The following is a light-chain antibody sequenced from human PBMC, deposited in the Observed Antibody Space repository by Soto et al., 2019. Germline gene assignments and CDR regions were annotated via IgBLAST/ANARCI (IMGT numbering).Light chain of an antibody. CDR1: SSDVGGYNY. CDR2: DVT. J-gene: IGLJ1*01. V-gene: IGLV2-14*03. Sequence: QSALTQPASVSGSPGQSITISCTGTSSDVGGYNYVSWYQQHPGNAPKLMIYDVTNRPSGVSNRFSGSKSSNTASLTISGLQAEDEADYYCSSYTSSSLYVFGTGTKLTVL. CDR3: SSYTSSSLYV.